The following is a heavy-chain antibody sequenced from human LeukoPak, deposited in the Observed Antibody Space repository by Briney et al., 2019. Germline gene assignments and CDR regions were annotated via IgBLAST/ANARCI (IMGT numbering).Heavy chain of an antibody. D-gene: IGHD1-26*01. V-gene: IGHV3-48*01. J-gene: IGHJ6*02. CDR1: GFTFSSYS. Sequence: GGSLRLSCAASGFTFSSYSMNWVRQAPGKGLEWVSYISSSSSTIYYADSVKGRFTISRDNSKNTLYLQMSSLRAEDTAVYYCAKSLYSGSPQDGMDVWGQGTTVTVSS. CDR2: ISSSSSTI. CDR3: AKSLYSGSPQDGMDV.